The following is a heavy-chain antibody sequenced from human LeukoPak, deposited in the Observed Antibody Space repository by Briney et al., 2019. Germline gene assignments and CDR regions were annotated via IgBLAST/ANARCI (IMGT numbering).Heavy chain of an antibody. Sequence: GRSLRLSCAASGFTFSSYWMSWVRQAPGKGLGWVANIKQDGSEKYYVVSVKGRFTVSRDNAKNSLYLQMNSLRVEDTAMYYCAKVAASGISPTDYWGQGTLVTVSS. CDR2: IKQDGSEK. V-gene: IGHV3-7*01. CDR1: GFTFSSYW. D-gene: IGHD6-13*01. CDR3: AKVAASGISPTDY. J-gene: IGHJ4*02.